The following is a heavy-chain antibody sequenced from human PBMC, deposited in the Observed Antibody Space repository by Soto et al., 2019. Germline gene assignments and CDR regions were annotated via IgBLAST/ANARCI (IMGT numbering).Heavy chain of an antibody. CDR2: IHHSRST. J-gene: IGHJ4*02. D-gene: IGHD5-12*01. V-gene: IGHV4-4*02. CDR3: ARRIVATETFDY. CDR1: GGSIRSDTW. Sequence: SETLSLTCAVSGGSIRSDTWWSWVRQPPGKGLEWIGEIHHSRSTNYNPSLKSRVTISVDKSKNQFSLKLNSVTAADTAVYYCARRIVATETFDYWGQGTLVTVSS.